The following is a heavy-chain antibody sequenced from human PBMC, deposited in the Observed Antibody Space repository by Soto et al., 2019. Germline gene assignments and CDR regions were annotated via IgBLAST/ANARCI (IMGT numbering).Heavy chain of an antibody. CDR2: IYYSGST. Sequence: QVQLQESGPGLVKPSETLSLTCTVSGGSISSYYCSWIRQPPGKGLEWFVYIYYSGSTNYNPSLKSRVTIYGDTPNNQYSLMLCCVTAAGEVVYYCGRDLDDQRLDYWGHGTLVTFCS. D-gene: IGHD6-19*01. CDR3: GRDLDDQRLDY. J-gene: IGHJ4*01. CDR1: GGSISSYY. V-gene: IGHV4-59*01.